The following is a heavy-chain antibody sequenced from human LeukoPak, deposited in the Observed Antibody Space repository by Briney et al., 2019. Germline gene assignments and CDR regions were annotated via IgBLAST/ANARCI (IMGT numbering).Heavy chain of an antibody. CDR3: ASSGYPFYYYYYMDV. CDR1: GFTFSSYE. J-gene: IGHJ6*03. Sequence: GSLRLSCAASGFTFSSYEMNWVRQAPGKGLEWVSYISSSGSTIYYADSVKGRFTISRDNAKNSLYLQMNSLRAEDTAVYYCASSGYPFYYYYYMDVWGKGTTVTISS. V-gene: IGHV3-48*03. D-gene: IGHD5-12*01. CDR2: ISSSGSTI.